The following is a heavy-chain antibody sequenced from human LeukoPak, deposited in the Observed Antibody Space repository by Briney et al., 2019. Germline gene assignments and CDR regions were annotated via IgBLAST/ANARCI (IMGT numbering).Heavy chain of an antibody. CDR3: ARCEDYYYYMDV. Sequence: SETPSLTCAVYGGSFSGYYWSWIRQPPGKGLEWIGEINHSGSTNYNPSLKSRVTISVDTSKNQFSLKLSSVTAADTAVYYCARCEDYYYYMDVWGKGTTVTVSS. J-gene: IGHJ6*03. CDR1: GGSFSGYY. CDR2: INHSGST. V-gene: IGHV4-34*01.